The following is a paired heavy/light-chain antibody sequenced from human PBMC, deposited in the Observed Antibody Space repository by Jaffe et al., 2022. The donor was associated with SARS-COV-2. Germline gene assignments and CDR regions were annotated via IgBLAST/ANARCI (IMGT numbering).Light chain of an antibody. CDR3: LIWHSSAWV. CDR1: SGINVGAYR. Sequence: QAVLTQPSSLSASPGASASLTCTLRSGINVGAYRIYWYQQKPGSPPQYLLRYKSDSDKQQGSGVPSRFSGSKDASANAGILLISGLQSEDEADYYCLIWHSSAWVFGGGTKLTVL. V-gene: IGLV5-45*03. CDR2: YKSDSDK. J-gene: IGLJ3*02.
Heavy chain of an antibody. J-gene: IGHJ4*02. CDR1: GFTFSSYW. CDR3: ARVESPYDSSGPAI. Sequence: EVQLVESGGGLVQPGGSLRLSCAASGFTFSSYWMHWVRQAPGEGLVWVSRINSEGSSTSYADSVKGRFTVSRDNAKNTLFLQMSSLRAEDTAVYYCARVESPYDSSGPAIWGQGILVTVSS. D-gene: IGHD3-22*01. V-gene: IGHV3-74*01. CDR2: INSEGSST.